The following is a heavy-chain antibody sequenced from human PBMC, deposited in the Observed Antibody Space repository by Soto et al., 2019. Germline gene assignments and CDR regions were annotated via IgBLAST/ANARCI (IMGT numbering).Heavy chain of an antibody. CDR2: ISSSGSTI. CDR1: GFTFSSYA. V-gene: IGHV3-48*01. Sequence: GGSLRLSCAASGFTFSSYAMSWVRQAPGKGLEWVSDISSSGSTIYYADSVKGRFTISRDNSKNSLYLQMNSLRAEDTAVYYCARWDYDFWSGYYAFDYWGQGTLVTVSS. CDR3: ARWDYDFWSGYYAFDY. D-gene: IGHD3-3*01. J-gene: IGHJ4*02.